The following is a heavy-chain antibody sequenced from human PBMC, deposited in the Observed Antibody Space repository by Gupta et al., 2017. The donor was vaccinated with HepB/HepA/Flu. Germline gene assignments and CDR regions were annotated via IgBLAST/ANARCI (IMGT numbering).Heavy chain of an antibody. J-gene: IGHJ4*02. Sequence: EVQLVESGGGLVKPGGSLRLSCAASGFTFSSYSMNWVRQAPGKGLEWVSSISSSSSYIYYADSVKGRFTISRDNAKNSLYLQMNSLRAEDTAVYYCARATWDGDYFDYWGQGTLVTVSS. CDR3: ARATWDGDYFDY. D-gene: IGHD5-24*01. V-gene: IGHV3-21*01. CDR2: ISSSSSYI. CDR1: GFTFSSYS.